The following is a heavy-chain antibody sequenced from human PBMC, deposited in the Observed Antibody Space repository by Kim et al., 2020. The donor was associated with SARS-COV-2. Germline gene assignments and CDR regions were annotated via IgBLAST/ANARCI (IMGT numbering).Heavy chain of an antibody. CDR3: ARTTSRSWGYGGNPGAPNWFDP. CDR1: GGTFSSYA. D-gene: IGHD4-17*01. V-gene: IGHV1-69*13. Sequence: SVKVSCKASGGTFSSYAISWVRQAPGQGLEWMGGIIPIFGTANYAQKFQGRVTITADESTSTAYMELSSLRSEDTAVYYCARTTSRSWGYGGNPGAPNWFDPWGQGTLVTVSS. J-gene: IGHJ5*02. CDR2: IIPIFGTA.